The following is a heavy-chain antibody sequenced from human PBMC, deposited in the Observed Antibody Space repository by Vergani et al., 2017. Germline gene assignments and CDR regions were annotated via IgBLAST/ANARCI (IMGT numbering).Heavy chain of an antibody. CDR1: GYTFTSYY. J-gene: IGHJ5*02. CDR2: INPSGGST. Sequence: QVQLVQSGAEVKKPGASVKVSCKASGYTFTSYYMHWVRQAPGQGLEWMGIINPSGGSTSYAQKFQGRVTMTRDTSTSTVYMELSSLRSEDTAVYYCARDNRLSSSWYGNWFDPWGQGTLVTVSS. CDR3: ARDNRLSSSWYGNWFDP. D-gene: IGHD6-13*01. V-gene: IGHV1-46*01.